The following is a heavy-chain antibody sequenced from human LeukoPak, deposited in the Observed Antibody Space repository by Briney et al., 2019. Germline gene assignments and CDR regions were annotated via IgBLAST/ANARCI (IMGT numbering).Heavy chain of an antibody. V-gene: IGHV3-23*01. CDR2: ISGSGVST. D-gene: IGHD2-2*01. J-gene: IGHJ4*02. CDR3: AKDLSGYCSSTSCHYFDY. CDR1: GFTFSTYA. Sequence: GGSLRLSCAAAGFTFSTYAMSWVRQTPGKGLEWGSAISGSGVSTYYADSVKGRFTISRDNSENTLYLQMNSLRAEGTAVDYCAKDLSGYCSSTSCHYFDYWGQGTLVTVSS.